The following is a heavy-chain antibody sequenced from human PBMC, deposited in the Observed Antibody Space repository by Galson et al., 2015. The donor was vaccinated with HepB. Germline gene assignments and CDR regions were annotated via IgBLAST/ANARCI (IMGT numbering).Heavy chain of an antibody. CDR3: ARGAAAGIHDLDY. CDR2: IDPSDSYT. J-gene: IGHJ4*02. D-gene: IGHD6-13*01. CDR1: GYRFTSYW. V-gene: IGHV5-10-1*01. Sequence: QSGAEVKKSGESLRISCKGSGYRFTSYWISWVRQMPGRGLEWMGRIDPSDSYTNYSPSFQGHVTISADKSISTAYLQWSSLKASDTAMYYCARGAAAGIHDLDYWGQGTLVTVSS.